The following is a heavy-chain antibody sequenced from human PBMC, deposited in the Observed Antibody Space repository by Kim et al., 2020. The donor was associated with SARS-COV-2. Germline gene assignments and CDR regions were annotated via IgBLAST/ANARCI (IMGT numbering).Heavy chain of an antibody. D-gene: IGHD3-16*02. Sequence: ASVKVSCKPSGYTFTKYTINWVRQAPGQGLEWMGWINTDTGNPTYAQGFTGRFVFSLDTSVSTAYLQINSLKAEDTALYYCAGVIWGSYRYTDYWGQGTLVTASS. CDR2: INTDTGNP. V-gene: IGHV7-4-1*02. J-gene: IGHJ4*02. CDR1: GYTFTKYT. CDR3: AGVIWGSYRYTDY.